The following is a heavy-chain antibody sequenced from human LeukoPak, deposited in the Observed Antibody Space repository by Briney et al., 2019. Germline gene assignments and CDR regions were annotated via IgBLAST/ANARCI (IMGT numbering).Heavy chain of an antibody. CDR1: GGTFSSYA. V-gene: IGHV1-69*13. J-gene: IGHJ3*02. Sequence: SVKVSCKASGGTFSSYAISWVRQAPGQGLEWMGGIIPISGTANYAQKSQGGVTITADESTSTAYMELSSLRSEDTAVYYCARAYYYGSGSYAFDIWGQGTMVTVSS. CDR3: ARAYYYGSGSYAFDI. D-gene: IGHD3-10*01. CDR2: IIPISGTA.